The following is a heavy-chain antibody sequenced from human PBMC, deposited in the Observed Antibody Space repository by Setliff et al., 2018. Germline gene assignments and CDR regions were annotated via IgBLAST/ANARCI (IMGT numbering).Heavy chain of an antibody. Sequence: NPSETLSLTCSVAGGSVSRTVYYWGWVRQSPGKGPEWVASIRDRGNTAYNPSLRSRLTISIDTSENQFSMKLIPVTAADTAVYYCVRDLSGGQALWGQGTMVTVSS. J-gene: IGHJ3*01. CDR2: IRDRGNT. CDR3: VRDLSGGQAL. V-gene: IGHV4-39*07. CDR1: GGSVSRTVYY. D-gene: IGHD1-26*01.